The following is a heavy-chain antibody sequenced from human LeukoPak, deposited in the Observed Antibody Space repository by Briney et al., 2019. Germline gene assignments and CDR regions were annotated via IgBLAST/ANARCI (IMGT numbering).Heavy chain of an antibody. Sequence: ASVKVSCKASGYTFTGYYMHWVLQAPGQGLEWMGWINPHTGGTNYAQEFQGRVTMTRDTSISTAYMELGGLTSDDTAVYYCARPYCSGGSCHDYFDYWGQGTLVTVSS. V-gene: IGHV1-2*02. CDR3: ARPYCSGGSCHDYFDY. J-gene: IGHJ4*02. CDR2: INPHTGGT. D-gene: IGHD2-15*01. CDR1: GYTFTGYY.